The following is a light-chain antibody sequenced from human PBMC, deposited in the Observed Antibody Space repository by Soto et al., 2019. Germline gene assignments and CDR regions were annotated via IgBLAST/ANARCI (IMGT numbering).Light chain of an antibody. CDR3: QQYGSSPRT. Sequence: EIGLTQSPGTLSLSPGEGATLSCRASQSVSSSYLAWYQQKPGQAPRLLIYGASSRATGIPDRFSGSGSGTDFTLTISRLEPEDFAVYYCQQYGSSPRTFGQGTKVDIK. V-gene: IGKV3-20*01. CDR2: GAS. J-gene: IGKJ1*01. CDR1: QSVSSSY.